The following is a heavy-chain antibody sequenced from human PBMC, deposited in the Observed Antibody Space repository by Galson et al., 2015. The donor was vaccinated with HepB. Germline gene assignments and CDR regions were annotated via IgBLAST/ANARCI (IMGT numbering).Heavy chain of an antibody. D-gene: IGHD6-19*01. CDR1: GFTFSAYA. CDR3: ARVASRGQWLVSHYFQY. CDR2: ISYAATSE. V-gene: IGHV3-30*04. J-gene: IGHJ4*02. Sequence: SLRLSCAPSGFTFSAYAMHWVRQVPGRGLEWVAAISYAATSEYYADSVKGRFTISRDNLRNTLYLQMNSLRPEDTAIYYCARVASRGQWLVSHYFQYWGQGTLVTVSS.